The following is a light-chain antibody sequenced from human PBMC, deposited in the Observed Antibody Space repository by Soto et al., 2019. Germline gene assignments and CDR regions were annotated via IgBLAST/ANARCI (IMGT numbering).Light chain of an antibody. CDR3: QQFNSYPLT. Sequence: AIQLTQSPSSLSASVGDRVTITCRASQGFSSALAWYQQKPGKAPKLLIYDASSLESGVPSRFSGSGSGTDFTLTISSLHPEDFATYYCQQFNSYPLTFGGGTKVEI. CDR2: DAS. CDR1: QGFSSA. V-gene: IGKV1-13*02. J-gene: IGKJ4*01.